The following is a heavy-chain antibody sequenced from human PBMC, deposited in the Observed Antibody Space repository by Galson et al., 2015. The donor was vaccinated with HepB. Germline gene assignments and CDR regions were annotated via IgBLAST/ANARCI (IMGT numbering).Heavy chain of an antibody. D-gene: IGHD2-21*02. V-gene: IGHV3-7*01. CDR3: ARLLGDRYFDY. CDR2: IKQRGNEK. CDR1: GFTFNIYW. J-gene: IGHJ4*02. Sequence: SLRLSCAASGFTFNIYWMSWVRQAPGKGLEWVTNIKQRGNEKYFVDSVKGRFTISRDDAKNSLYLQMNSLRAEDTAVYYCARLLGDRYFDYWGQGVLVTVSS.